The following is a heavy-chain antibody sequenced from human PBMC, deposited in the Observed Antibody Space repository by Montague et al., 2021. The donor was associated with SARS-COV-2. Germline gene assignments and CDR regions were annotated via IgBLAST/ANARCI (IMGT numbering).Heavy chain of an antibody. J-gene: IGHJ6*03. Sequence: SETLSLTCAVYGGSFSGYYWSWIRQPPGKGLEWIGEINHSGSTNXNPSLKSRVTISVDTSKNQFPLKLSSVTAADTAVYYCARLVVPAARYYYYYYYMDVWGKGTTVTVSS. CDR1: GGSFSGYY. CDR2: INHSGST. CDR3: ARLVVPAARYYYYYYYMDV. D-gene: IGHD2-2*01. V-gene: IGHV4-34*01.